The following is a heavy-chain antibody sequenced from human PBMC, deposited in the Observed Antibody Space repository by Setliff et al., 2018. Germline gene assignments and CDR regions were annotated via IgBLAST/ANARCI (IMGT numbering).Heavy chain of an antibody. Sequence: SVKVSCKASGGTFSSYAISWVRQAPGQGLEWMGRIIPIFGTANYAQKFQGRVTITADKSTSTAYMELSSLRSEDTAVHYCARDRPPYYYDNSGYYYSAGNFDYWGKGTLVTVSS. J-gene: IGHJ4*02. D-gene: IGHD3-22*01. CDR3: ARDRPPYYYDNSGYYYSAGNFDY. V-gene: IGHV1-69*06. CDR2: IIPIFGTA. CDR1: GGTFSSYA.